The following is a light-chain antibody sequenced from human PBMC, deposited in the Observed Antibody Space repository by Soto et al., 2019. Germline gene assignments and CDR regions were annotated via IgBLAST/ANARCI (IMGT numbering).Light chain of an antibody. CDR3: CSHAGSSRV. Sequence: QSALTQPASVSGSPGQSITISCTGTSSDLGTYYVVSWYQQHPGKAPKLIIYEDSKRPSGVSNRFSGSKSGNTASLTISGLQAEDEADFYCCSHAGSSRVFGTGTKVTVL. V-gene: IGLV2-23*01. J-gene: IGLJ1*01. CDR1: SSDLGTYYV. CDR2: EDS.